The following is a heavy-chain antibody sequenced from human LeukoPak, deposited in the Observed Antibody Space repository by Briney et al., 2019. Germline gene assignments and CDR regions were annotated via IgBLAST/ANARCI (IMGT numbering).Heavy chain of an antibody. J-gene: IGHJ6*03. CDR1: GFTFSSYS. V-gene: IGHV3-23*01. D-gene: IGHD1-26*01. Sequence: PGGSLRLSCAASGFTFSSYSMNWVRQAPGKGLEWVSAISGSGGSTYYADSVKGRFTISRDNSKNTLYLQMNSLRAEDTAVYYCATGAAIVVATSSIYYYYYYYMDVWGKGTTVTVSS. CDR3: ATGAAIVVATSSIYYYYYYYMDV. CDR2: ISGSGGST.